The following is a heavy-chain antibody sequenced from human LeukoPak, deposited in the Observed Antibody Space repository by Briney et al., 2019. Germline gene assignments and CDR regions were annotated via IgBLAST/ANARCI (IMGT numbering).Heavy chain of an antibody. J-gene: IGHJ4*02. CDR3: AKAYHSGSFIIDY. CDR2: MRSDGRTE. Sequence: GGSLRLSCAASGFTFSTYGMNWVRQAPGKGLEWVAFMRSDGRTEYYADSVRGRFTISRDSSKNTVYLQMNSLRAEDTSLYYCAKAYHSGSFIIDYWGQGTLVTVSS. D-gene: IGHD3-10*01. V-gene: IGHV3-30*02. CDR1: GFTFSTYG.